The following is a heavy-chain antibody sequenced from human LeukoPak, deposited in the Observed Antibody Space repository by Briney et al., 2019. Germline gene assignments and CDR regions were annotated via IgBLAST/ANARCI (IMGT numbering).Heavy chain of an antibody. CDR2: IGNNGGGI. CDR1: GFTFSTYT. Sequence: GGSLRLSCAASGFTFSTYTMYWVRHPPGKRLEWVSIIGNNGGGIHYADSVKGRFTISRDNFKNALYLQINSLRVEVTAVYYCAIAPNWGTHSWGQGVLVTVSS. V-gene: IGHV3-23*01. D-gene: IGHD7-27*01. J-gene: IGHJ4*02. CDR3: AIAPNWGTHS.